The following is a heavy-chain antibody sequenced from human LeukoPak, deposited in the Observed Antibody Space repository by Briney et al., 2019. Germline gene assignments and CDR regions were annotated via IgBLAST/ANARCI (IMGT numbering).Heavy chain of an antibody. V-gene: IGHV3-7*01. J-gene: IGHJ4*02. CDR1: GFTFSSYR. Sequence: GGSLRLSCAASGFTFSSYRMSWVRQAPGKGLEWVANIKQDGSEKYYVDSVKGRFTISRDNAKNSLYLQMNSLRAEDTAVYYCARDGDFWSGYYSHYWGQGTLVTVSS. D-gene: IGHD3-3*01. CDR2: IKQDGSEK. CDR3: ARDGDFWSGYYSHY.